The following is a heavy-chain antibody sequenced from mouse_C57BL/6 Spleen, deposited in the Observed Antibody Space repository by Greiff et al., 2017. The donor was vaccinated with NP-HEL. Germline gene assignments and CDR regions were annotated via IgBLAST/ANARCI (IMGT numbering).Heavy chain of an antibody. CDR1: GYTFTSYT. V-gene: IGHV1-4*01. J-gene: IGHJ2*01. CDR3: ERSNCDY. Sequence: VQLQQSGAELARPGASVKMSCKASGYTFTSYTMHWVKQRPGQGLEWIGYINPSSGYTKYNQKFKDKATLTADKSSSTAHMQLSSLTSEATAVYYGERSNCDYRGQGTTLTVSS. CDR2: INPSSGYT.